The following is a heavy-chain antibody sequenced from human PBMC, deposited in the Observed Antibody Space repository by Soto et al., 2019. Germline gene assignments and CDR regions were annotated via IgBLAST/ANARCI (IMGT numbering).Heavy chain of an antibody. D-gene: IGHD3-22*01. J-gene: IGHJ4*02. CDR2: IKSKTYVGTT. CDR3: TTDSYSTIIIVRFDY. CDR1: GFTFTNAW. V-gene: IGHV3-15*07. Sequence: PGGSLRLSCAASGFTFTNAWINWVRQAPGKGLEWVGRIKSKTYVGTTDYAEPVKGSFAISRDDSNNLFFLKMNSLKIEDTAFYYCTTDSYSTIIIVRFDYWGQGTLVTVSS.